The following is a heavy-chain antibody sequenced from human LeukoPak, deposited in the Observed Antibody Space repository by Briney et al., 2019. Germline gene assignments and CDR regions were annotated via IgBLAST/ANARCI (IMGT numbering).Heavy chain of an antibody. Sequence: GGCLRLSCAGSKFTVGSNYTSWVRQAPGRWLDWVSVLYSGGSRYYAGSVQGRFTISRDSSKNTLYLQMNYLLPEDTAVYYCASGDCTNGICPDYWGQGIQVTVSS. CDR3: ASGDCTNGICPDY. CDR1: KFTVGSNY. D-gene: IGHD2-8*01. CDR2: LYSGGSR. J-gene: IGHJ4*02. V-gene: IGHV3-66*02.